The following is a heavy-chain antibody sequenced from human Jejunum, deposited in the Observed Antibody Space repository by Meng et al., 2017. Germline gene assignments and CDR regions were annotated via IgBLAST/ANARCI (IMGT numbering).Heavy chain of an antibody. CDR2: TYYRSMWYI. D-gene: IGHD3-22*01. CDR1: GDSVSSDRAD. J-gene: IGHJ5*02. Sequence: QVHLEQSGQEQVHPLHSLSLTRALSGDSVSSDRADWHWISPSPLRGLVWLGMTYYRSMWYIDYSVSVKSRITINKDTSKNQLSLQLNSVTLEDTAVYYCARDESRLLRSWGQGTLVTVSS. V-gene: IGHV6-1*01. CDR3: ARDESRLLRS.